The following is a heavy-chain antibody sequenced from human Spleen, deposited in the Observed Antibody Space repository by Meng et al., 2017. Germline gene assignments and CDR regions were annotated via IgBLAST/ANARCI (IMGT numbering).Heavy chain of an antibody. V-gene: IGHV2-5*01. D-gene: IGHD2-2*01. J-gene: IGHJ5*02. CDR2: IYWTDDK. Sequence: QIPWKESGPTLVKPTQTLTLTFTFSGFSLSTSGVGVGWIRQPPGKALEWLALIYWTDDKRYSPSLKSRLTITKDTSKNQVVLTMTNMDPVDTATYYCARTTIVVSLTTYWFDPWGQGTLVTVSS. CDR3: ARTTIVVSLTTYWFDP. CDR1: GFSLSTSGVG.